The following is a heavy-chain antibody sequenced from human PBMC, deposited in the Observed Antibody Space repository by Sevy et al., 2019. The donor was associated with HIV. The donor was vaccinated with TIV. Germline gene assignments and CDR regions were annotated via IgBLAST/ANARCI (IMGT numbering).Heavy chain of an antibody. V-gene: IGHV4-59*01. Sequence: SETLSLTCTVSGGSISSYYCSWIRQPPGKGLEWIGYIYYSGSTNYNPSLKSRVTISVDTSKNQFSLKLSSVTAADTAVYYCARGPSWFGELLYTSYGMDVWGQGTTVTVSS. J-gene: IGHJ6*02. D-gene: IGHD3-10*01. CDR2: IYYSGST. CDR3: ARGPSWFGELLYTSYGMDV. CDR1: GGSISSYY.